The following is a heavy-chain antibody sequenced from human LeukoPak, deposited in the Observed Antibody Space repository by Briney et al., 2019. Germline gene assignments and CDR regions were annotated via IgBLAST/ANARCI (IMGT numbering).Heavy chain of an antibody. V-gene: IGHV4-59*08. D-gene: IGHD1-26*01. Sequence: SETLSLTCTVSGASLTTHYWAWIPQPPGKGLEWIGFVSKTGNTNYNASLKSRVTISADTSKNTFSLKLSSLTAADTAVYFCARRGAPSKFYYFDSWGQGTLVTVSS. CDR2: VSKTGNT. CDR3: ARRGAPSKFYYFDS. J-gene: IGHJ4*02. CDR1: GASLTTHY.